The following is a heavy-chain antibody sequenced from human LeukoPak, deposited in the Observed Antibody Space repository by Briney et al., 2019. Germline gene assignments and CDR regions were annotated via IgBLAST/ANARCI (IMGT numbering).Heavy chain of an antibody. CDR3: AKTHYDILTPSDY. Sequence: GGSLRLSCAASGFTFSNYAMSWVRQAPGKGLEWVSGISGSGVSTYCADSVKGRFTISRDNSKKTLYLQMNSLRAEDTAVYYCAKTHYDILTPSDYWGQGTLVTVFS. CDR1: GFTFSNYA. CDR2: ISGSGVST. D-gene: IGHD3-9*01. V-gene: IGHV3-23*01. J-gene: IGHJ4*02.